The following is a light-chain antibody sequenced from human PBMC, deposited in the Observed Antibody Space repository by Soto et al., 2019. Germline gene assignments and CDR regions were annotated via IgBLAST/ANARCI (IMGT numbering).Light chain of an antibody. J-gene: IGLJ3*02. CDR2: SNN. V-gene: IGLV1-44*01. Sequence: QSVLTQPPSASGTPGQRVTISCSGSSSNIGSNTVNWYQQLPGTAPTLLIYSNNQRPSGVPDRFSGSKSGTSASLAVNGLPSGDEADYYCAAGDDSLNCPLFGGGTKLTVL. CDR1: SSNIGSNT. CDR3: AAGDDSLNCPL.